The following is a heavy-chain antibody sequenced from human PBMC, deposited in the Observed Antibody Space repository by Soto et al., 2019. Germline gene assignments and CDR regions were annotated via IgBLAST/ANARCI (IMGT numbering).Heavy chain of an antibody. CDR2: NSISGST. J-gene: IGHJ4*02. V-gene: IGHV4-4*07. CDR3: ARSLGSAAGWSFDV. D-gene: IGHD3-16*01. Sequence: SETLCLTCTVSGGYMSDYFWTWIRLPAWKRLEWIGRNSISGSTDYNPSLKGRASMSVDTSKNQFSLRLISVTAADTALYYCARSLGSAAGWSFDVWGQGILVTVSS. CDR1: GGYMSDYF.